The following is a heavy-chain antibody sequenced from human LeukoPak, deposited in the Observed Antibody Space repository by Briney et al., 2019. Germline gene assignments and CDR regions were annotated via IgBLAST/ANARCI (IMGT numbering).Heavy chain of an antibody. CDR2: ISSSSSYI. CDR1: GFSFTMYG. Sequence: TGRPLRLSCAASGFSFTMYGIHWVRQAPGKGLEWVSSISSSSSYIYYADSVKGRFTISRDNAKNSLYLQMNSLRAEDTAVYYCARDWSYYGSGSYHDAFDIWGQGTMVTVSS. D-gene: IGHD3-10*01. CDR3: ARDWSYYGSGSYHDAFDI. J-gene: IGHJ3*02. V-gene: IGHV3-21*01.